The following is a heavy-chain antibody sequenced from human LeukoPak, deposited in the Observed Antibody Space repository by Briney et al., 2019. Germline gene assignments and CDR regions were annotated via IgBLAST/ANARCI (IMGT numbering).Heavy chain of an antibody. Sequence: SETLSLTCTVSGGSISSYYWSWIRQPPGKGLEWIGYIYYSGSTNYNPSLKSRVTISVDTSKNQFSLKLSSVTAAGTAVYYCARGNDFWSVENWFDPWGQGTLVTVSS. CDR3: ARGNDFWSVENWFDP. V-gene: IGHV4-59*01. CDR1: GGSISSYY. CDR2: IYYSGST. D-gene: IGHD3-3*01. J-gene: IGHJ5*02.